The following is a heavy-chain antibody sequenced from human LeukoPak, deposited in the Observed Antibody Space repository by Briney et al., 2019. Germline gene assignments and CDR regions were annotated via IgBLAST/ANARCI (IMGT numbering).Heavy chain of an antibody. J-gene: IGHJ5*02. D-gene: IGHD4-17*01. V-gene: IGHV1-69*05. CDR3: ARDVHGDYGSGWFDP. CDR2: IMPLFGTA. CDR1: GGTFNNSA. Sequence: SVKVSCKTSGGTFNNSAISWVRQAPGRGLEWLGGIMPLFGTAGYAQKFQGRVTITKDESTRTVYLGLTSLTSDDTAVYYCARDVHGDYGSGWFDPWGQGTLVSVSS.